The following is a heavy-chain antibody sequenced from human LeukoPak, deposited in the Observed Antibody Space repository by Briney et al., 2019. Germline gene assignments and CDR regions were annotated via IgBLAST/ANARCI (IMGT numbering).Heavy chain of an antibody. CDR1: GFTFSDYY. CDR2: IKSKTDGGTT. V-gene: IGHV3-15*01. Sequence: PGGSLRLSCAASGFTFSDYYMSWIRQAPGKGLEWVGRIKSKTDGGTTDFATPVKGRFTISRDDSKNTLYLQMNSLKTEDTAVYYCTTAVAVALYYFDYWGQGTLVTVSS. J-gene: IGHJ4*02. D-gene: IGHD6-19*01. CDR3: TTAVAVALYYFDY.